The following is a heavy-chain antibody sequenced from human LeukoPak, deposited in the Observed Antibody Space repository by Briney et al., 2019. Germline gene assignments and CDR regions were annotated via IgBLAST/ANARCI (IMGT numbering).Heavy chain of an antibody. Sequence: SETLSLTCAVYGGSFSGYYWSWIRQPPGKGLEWIGEINHSGSTKYNPSLKSRVTISVDTSKNQFSLQLSSVTAADTAVYYCAQTGKGPLLVPFDIWGKGKMVTVSS. D-gene: IGHD2/OR15-2a*01. J-gene: IGHJ3*02. CDR2: INHSGST. CDR3: AQTGKGPLLVPFDI. CDR1: GGSFSGYY. V-gene: IGHV4-34*01.